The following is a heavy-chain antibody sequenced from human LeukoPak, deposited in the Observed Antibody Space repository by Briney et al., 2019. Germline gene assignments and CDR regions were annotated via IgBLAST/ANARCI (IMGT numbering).Heavy chain of an antibody. CDR3: ARPTTIDAFDI. CDR2: IYTSGST. Sequence: SQTLSLTCTVSGGSISSGSYYWSWIRQPAGKGREWIGRIYTSGSTNYNPSLKSRVTISVDTSKNQFSLKLSSVTAADTAVYYCARPTTIDAFDIWGQGTMVTVSS. J-gene: IGHJ3*02. V-gene: IGHV4-61*02. D-gene: IGHD3-9*01. CDR1: GGSISSGSYY.